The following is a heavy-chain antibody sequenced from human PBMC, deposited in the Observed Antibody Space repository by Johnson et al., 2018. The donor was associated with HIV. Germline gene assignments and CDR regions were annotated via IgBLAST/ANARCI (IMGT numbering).Heavy chain of an antibody. CDR3: ARDRTSQRWELLPDDAFDI. V-gene: IGHV3-NL1*01. Sequence: QVQLVESGGGVVQPGGSLRLSCVASGFTFSSYAMHWVRQAPGKGLEWVSVIYSGGSTYYADSVKGRFTISRDNAKNSLYLQMNSLRAEDTAVYYCARDRTSQRWELLPDDAFDIWGQGTMVTVSS. CDR2: IYSGGST. D-gene: IGHD1-26*01. J-gene: IGHJ3*02. CDR1: GFTFSSYA.